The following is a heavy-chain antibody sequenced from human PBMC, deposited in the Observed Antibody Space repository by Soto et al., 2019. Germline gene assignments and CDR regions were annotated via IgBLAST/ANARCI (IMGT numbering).Heavy chain of an antibody. CDR1: GFTFSSYS. V-gene: IGHV3-48*02. J-gene: IGHJ4*02. D-gene: IGHD1-1*01. CDR3: ARDVKLERRDTGGFDY. Sequence: GGSLRLSCAASGFTFSSYSMNWVRQAPGKGLEWVSYISSSSSTIYYADSVKGRFTISRDNAKNSLYLQMNSLRDEDTAVYYCARDVKLERRDTGGFDYWGQGTLVTVSP. CDR2: ISSSSSTI.